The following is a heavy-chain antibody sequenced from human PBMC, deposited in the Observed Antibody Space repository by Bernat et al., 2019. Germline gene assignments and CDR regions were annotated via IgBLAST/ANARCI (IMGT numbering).Heavy chain of an antibody. CDR2: ISGSADNT. CDR3: ARDLGREWEPHFY. Sequence: EVQLLESGGGLVQPGGSLSLSCAASGFTFSSYAMSWVRQAPGKGLKWVSAISGSADNTYYADSVKGRFTISRDNSKNTLYLQMNSLRAEDTAVYYCARDLGREWEPHFYWGQGTLVTVSS. D-gene: IGHD1-26*01. CDR1: GFTFSSYA. J-gene: IGHJ4*02. V-gene: IGHV3-23*01.